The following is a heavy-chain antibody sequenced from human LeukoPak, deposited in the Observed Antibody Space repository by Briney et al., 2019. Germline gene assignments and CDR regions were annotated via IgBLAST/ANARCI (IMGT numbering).Heavy chain of an antibody. CDR3: AKDSWLVRSYLDY. J-gene: IGHJ4*02. D-gene: IGHD6-19*01. CDR2: IGGSGGST. V-gene: IGHV3-23*01. CDR1: GSTFSSYA. Sequence: GGSPRLSCAASGSTFSSYAMSWVRQAPGKGLEWVSAIGGSGGSTYYADSVKGRFTISRDNSKNTLYLQMNSLRAEDTAVYYCAKDSWLVRSYLDYWGQGTLVTVSS.